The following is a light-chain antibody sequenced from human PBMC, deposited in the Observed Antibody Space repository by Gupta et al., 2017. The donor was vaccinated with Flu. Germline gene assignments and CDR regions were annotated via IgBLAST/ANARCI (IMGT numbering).Light chain of an antibody. Sequence: SPATLSLSPGERATLSCRASQSVRSYLAWYQQKPGQAPRLLIYDASNRATGIPARFSGSGSGTDFSLTISSLEPEDFAVYFCQQRSNWLSFGGGTKIELK. CDR3: QQRSNWLS. CDR2: DAS. J-gene: IGKJ4*01. CDR1: QSVRSY. V-gene: IGKV3-11*01.